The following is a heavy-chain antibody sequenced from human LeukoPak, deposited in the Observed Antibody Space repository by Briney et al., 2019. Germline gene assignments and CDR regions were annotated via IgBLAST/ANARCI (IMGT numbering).Heavy chain of an antibody. CDR3: ARRSGYYQPFDY. V-gene: IGHV4-59*08. Sequence: SETLSLTCTVSGVSISTYYWSWIRQPPGKGLEWIGYIYYSGTTNYNPSLKSRVTISIDTSKNEFSLKLSSVTAADTAVYYCARRSGYYQPFDYWGQGTLVTVSS. D-gene: IGHD3-22*01. J-gene: IGHJ4*02. CDR1: GVSISTYY. CDR2: IYYSGTT.